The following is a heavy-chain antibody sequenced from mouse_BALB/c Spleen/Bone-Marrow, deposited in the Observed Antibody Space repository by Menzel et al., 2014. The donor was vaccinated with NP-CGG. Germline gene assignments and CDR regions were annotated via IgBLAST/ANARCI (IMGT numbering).Heavy chain of an antibody. D-gene: IGHD2-13*01. Sequence: EVQLQQSGPDLVKPGASVKMSCKASGYSFTGYFMNWVMQSHGKSLEWIGRINPDNGDTFYSQKFKGKATLTVDRSSNTAHMDLRSLASEDSAVYYCARSDFYFDYWGQGTTLTVSS. CDR3: ARSDFYFDY. CDR2: INPDNGDT. V-gene: IGHV1-20*02. J-gene: IGHJ2*01. CDR1: GYSFTGYF.